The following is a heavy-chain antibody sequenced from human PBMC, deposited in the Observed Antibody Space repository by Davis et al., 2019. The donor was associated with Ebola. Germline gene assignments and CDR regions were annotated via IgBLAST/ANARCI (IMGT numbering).Heavy chain of an antibody. CDR3: ASTGIAARGPYYYGMDV. CDR1: GYTFTSYG. J-gene: IGHJ6*02. D-gene: IGHD6-6*01. V-gene: IGHV1-8*02. CDR2: MNPNSGNT. Sequence: AASVKVSCKASGYTFTSYGISWVRQAPGQGLEWMGWMNPNSGNTGYSQKFQGRVTMTRNTSISTAYMELSSLRSEDTAVYYCASTGIAARGPYYYGMDVWGQGTTVTVSS.